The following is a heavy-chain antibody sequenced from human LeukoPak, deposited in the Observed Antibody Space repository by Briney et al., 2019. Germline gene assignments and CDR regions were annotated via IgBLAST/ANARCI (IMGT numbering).Heavy chain of an antibody. J-gene: IGHJ4*02. CDR2: IYTGDSDT. V-gene: IGHV5-51*01. D-gene: IGHD4-11*01. CDR1: GYSFASYW. CDR3: ARKDYNNGDGDY. Sequence: GESLKISCKGSGYSFASYWIGWVRQMPGKGLEWMGIIYTGDSDTRYSPSFQGQVTISADKSITTAYLQWSTLKASDSAMYYCARKDYNNGDGDYWGQGTLVTVSS.